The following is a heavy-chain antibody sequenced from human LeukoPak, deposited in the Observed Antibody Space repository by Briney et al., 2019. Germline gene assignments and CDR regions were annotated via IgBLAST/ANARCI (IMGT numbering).Heavy chain of an antibody. D-gene: IGHD2-8*02. CDR2: ITGSSSK. CDR1: GFTFSSYG. J-gene: IGHJ4*02. Sequence: GGSLRLSCAASGFTFSSYGMNWVRQAPGKGLEWVSQITGSSSKYYADSVRGRFTISRDNSKSTLSLQMNSLRAEDTAIYYCATYRQVLLPFESWGQGTLVTVSS. CDR3: ATYRQVLLPFES. V-gene: IGHV3-48*01.